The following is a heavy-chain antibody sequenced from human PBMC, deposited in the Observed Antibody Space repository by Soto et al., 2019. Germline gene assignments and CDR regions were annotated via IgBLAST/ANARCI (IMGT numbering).Heavy chain of an antibody. CDR3: ATHSWDH. J-gene: IGHJ4*02. V-gene: IGHV3-23*01. CDR2: ISGSGGDI. Sequence: EVQLSESGGGLVQPGGSLRLSCAASGLTFSRADLSWVRQAPGKGLEWVSAISGSGGDIHYADSVKGRFTVSRDNPTNTLFLQMSSLRVEDTAIYYCATHSWDHWGQGTLVTVSS. CDR1: GLTFSRAD.